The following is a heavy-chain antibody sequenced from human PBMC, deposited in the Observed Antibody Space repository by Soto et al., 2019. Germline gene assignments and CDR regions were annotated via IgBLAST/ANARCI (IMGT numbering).Heavy chain of an antibody. J-gene: IGHJ4*02. Sequence: GSLRLSCGASGFIFSKYSMNWVRQAPGKGLEWLSYISSNSITIYYADSVRGRFTIFRDNAKNSLYLQMNSLRDEDTAVYYCAREDILGTRSFDYWGQGALVTVSS. CDR3: AREDILGTRSFDY. CDR1: GFIFSKYS. D-gene: IGHD1-26*01. V-gene: IGHV3-48*02. CDR2: ISSNSITI.